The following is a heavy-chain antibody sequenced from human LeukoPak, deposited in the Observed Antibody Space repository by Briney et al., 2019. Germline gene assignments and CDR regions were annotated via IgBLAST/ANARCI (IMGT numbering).Heavy chain of an antibody. Sequence: SETLSLTCAVYGGSFSGYYWSWIRQPPGKGLEWIGEINHSGSTNYNPALKSRVTISVDTSKNQFSLKLSSVTAADTAVYYCARLETRRLASDAFDIWGQGTMVTVSS. D-gene: IGHD1-1*01. V-gene: IGHV4-34*01. CDR3: ARLETRRLASDAFDI. J-gene: IGHJ3*02. CDR1: GGSFSGYY. CDR2: INHSGST.